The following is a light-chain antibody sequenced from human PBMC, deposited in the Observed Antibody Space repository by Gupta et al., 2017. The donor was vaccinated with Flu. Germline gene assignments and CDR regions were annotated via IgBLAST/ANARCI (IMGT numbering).Light chain of an antibody. CDR1: KSIRTY. V-gene: IGKV1-39*01. J-gene: IGKJ1*01. Sequence: GDRVTMTCRASKSIRTYLNWYQQKPGKAPKLLIYAASSLQSGVPSRFSGSGSGTDFTLTLSSLQPEDFATYYCQQSYINPRTFGQGTKVEIK. CDR2: AAS. CDR3: QQSYINPRT.